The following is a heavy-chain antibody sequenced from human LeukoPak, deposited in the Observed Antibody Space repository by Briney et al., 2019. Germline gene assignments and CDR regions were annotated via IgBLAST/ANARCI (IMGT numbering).Heavy chain of an antibody. CDR1: GYTFTGYY. CDR2: INPNSGGT. V-gene: IGHV1-2*02. CDR3: AKIWGQLALGSRVYYMDV. Sequence: ASVKVSCKASGYTFTGYYMHWVRQAPGQGLEWMGWINPNSGGTNYAQKFQGRVTMTRDTSISTAYMELSRLRSDDTAVYYCAKIWGQLALGSRVYYMDVWGKGTTVTVSS. J-gene: IGHJ6*03. D-gene: IGHD6-6*01.